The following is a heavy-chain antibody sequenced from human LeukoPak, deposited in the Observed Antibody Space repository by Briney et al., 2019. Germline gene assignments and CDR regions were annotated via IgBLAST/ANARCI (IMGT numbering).Heavy chain of an antibody. CDR2: IYYSGST. J-gene: IGHJ4*02. Sequence: PSETLSLTCTVSGGSISSSSYYWGWIRQPPGKGLEWIGYIYYSGSTNYNPSLKSRVTISVDTSKNQFSLKLSSVTAADTAVYYCARHPSGSYSEFDYWGQGTLVTVSS. CDR1: GGSISSSSYY. CDR3: ARHPSGSYSEFDY. D-gene: IGHD1-26*01. V-gene: IGHV4-61*05.